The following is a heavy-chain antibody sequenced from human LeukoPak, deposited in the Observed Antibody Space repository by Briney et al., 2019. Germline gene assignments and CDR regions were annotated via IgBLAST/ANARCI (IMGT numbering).Heavy chain of an antibody. D-gene: IGHD6-19*01. Sequence: SDTLPLTCAVYGGSFSGYYWSWIRQPPGKGLEWIGEINHSGSTNYNPSLKSRVTISVDTSKNQFSLKLSSVTAADTAVYYCARRSAVAAHLDYWGQGTLVTVSS. J-gene: IGHJ4*02. V-gene: IGHV4-34*01. CDR3: ARRSAVAAHLDY. CDR1: GGSFSGYY. CDR2: INHSGST.